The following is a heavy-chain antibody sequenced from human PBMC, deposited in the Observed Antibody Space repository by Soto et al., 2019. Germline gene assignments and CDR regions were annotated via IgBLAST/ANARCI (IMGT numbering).Heavy chain of an antibody. Sequence: ASVKVSCKASGYTFTSYGISWVRQAPGQGLEWKGWISAYNRNTNYAQKLQGRVTMTTDTSTSTAYMELRSLRSDDTAVYYCAREADYDFWSGYSSPGAYYFDYWGQGTLVTVSS. CDR1: GYTFTSYG. CDR2: ISAYNRNT. CDR3: AREADYDFWSGYSSPGAYYFDY. D-gene: IGHD3-3*01. J-gene: IGHJ4*02. V-gene: IGHV1-18*01.